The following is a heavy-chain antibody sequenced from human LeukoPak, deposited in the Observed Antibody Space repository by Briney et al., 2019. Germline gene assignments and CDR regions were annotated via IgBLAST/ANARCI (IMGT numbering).Heavy chain of an antibody. CDR1: GFTFSSYA. V-gene: IGHV3-23*01. D-gene: IGHD2-15*01. J-gene: IGHJ5*02. CDR3: AKDRKYCSGGSCYSDNWFDP. CDR2: ISGSGGST. Sequence: GGSLRLSCAASGFTFSSYAMSWVRQAPGKGLEWVSAISGSGGSTYYADSVKGRFTISRDNSKNTLYLQMNSKRAEDTAVYYCAKDRKYCSGGSCYSDNWFDPWGQGTLVTVSS.